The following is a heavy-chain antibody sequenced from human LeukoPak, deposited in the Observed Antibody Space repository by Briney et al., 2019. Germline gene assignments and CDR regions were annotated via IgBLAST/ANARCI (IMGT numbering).Heavy chain of an antibody. CDR1: GFTFSSYW. J-gene: IGHJ4*02. CDR3: ARGASYYGYYFDY. CDR2: ISSSSSYI. D-gene: IGHD1-26*01. V-gene: IGHV3-21*01. Sequence: GGSLRLSCEASGFTFSSYWMTWVRQAPGKGLEWVSSISSSSSYIYYADSVKGRFTISRDNAKNSLYLQMNSLRAEDTAVYYCARGASYYGYYFDYWGQGTLATVSS.